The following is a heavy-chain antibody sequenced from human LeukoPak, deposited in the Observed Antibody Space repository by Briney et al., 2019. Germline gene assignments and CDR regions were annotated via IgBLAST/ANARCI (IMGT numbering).Heavy chain of an antibody. Sequence: PGGSLRLSCAASGFTFSSYGMSWVRQAPGKGLEWVSAISGSGGSTYYADSVKGRFTISRDNSKNTLYLQMNSLRAEDTAVYYCAKPIFTYCGGDCSDYWGQGTLVTVSS. CDR3: AKPIFTYCGGDCSDY. CDR2: ISGSGGST. J-gene: IGHJ4*02. D-gene: IGHD2-21*01. CDR1: GFTFSSYG. V-gene: IGHV3-23*01.